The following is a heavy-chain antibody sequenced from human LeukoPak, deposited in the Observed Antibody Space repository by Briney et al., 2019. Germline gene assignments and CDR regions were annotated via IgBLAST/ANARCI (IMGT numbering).Heavy chain of an antibody. CDR3: AKAPPAEY. CDR1: GFTFSSYS. Sequence: GGSLRLSCAGSGFTFSSYSMNWVRQAPGKGLEWVSGISGSDSSTYYADSADSVKGRFTISRDNSKNTLYLQMNSLRAEDTAVYYCAKAPPAEYWGQGTLVTVSS. J-gene: IGHJ4*02. V-gene: IGHV3-23*01. CDR2: ISGSDSST.